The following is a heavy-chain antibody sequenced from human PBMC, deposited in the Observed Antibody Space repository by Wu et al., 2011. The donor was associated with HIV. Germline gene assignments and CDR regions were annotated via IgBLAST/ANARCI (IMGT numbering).Heavy chain of an antibody. J-gene: IGHJ4*02. D-gene: IGHD7-27*01. CDR3: AGETGFSHFDF. CDR2: IIPYNGDT. Sequence: QVQLVQSGAEVKKPGSSVKVSCKASGGTFSRYAINWVRQAPAQGLEWMGWIIPYNGDTNYAHNLQGRVTMTTDTSTGTVYMELRSLRSDDTAVYYCAGETGFSHFDFWGQGTLVTVSS. CDR1: GGTFSRYA. V-gene: IGHV1-18*01.